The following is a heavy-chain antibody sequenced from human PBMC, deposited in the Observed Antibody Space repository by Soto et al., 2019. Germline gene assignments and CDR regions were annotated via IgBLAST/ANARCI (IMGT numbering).Heavy chain of an antibody. Sequence: QVQLVQSGAEVKKPGASVKVSCKASGYTFTSYGISWVRQAPGQGLEWMGWISADTGNTNYAQKLQGRVTMTTDTSTSTAYMELRSLRSDDTAVYYCARAAQSITIFGGDGMDVWGQGTTVTVSS. J-gene: IGHJ6*02. CDR2: ISADTGNT. D-gene: IGHD3-3*01. V-gene: IGHV1-18*01. CDR3: ARAAQSITIFGGDGMDV. CDR1: GYTFTSYG.